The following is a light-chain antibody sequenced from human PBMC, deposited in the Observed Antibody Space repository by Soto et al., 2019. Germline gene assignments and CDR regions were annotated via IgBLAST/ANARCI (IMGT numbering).Light chain of an antibody. CDR3: QTWGTGIHEI. CDR1: SGRYTYI. CDR2: LDSDGRH. V-gene: IGLV4-69*01. J-gene: IGLJ2*01. Sequence: QPVLTQSPSASASLGASVKLTCTLSSGRYTYIIAWHQQQPGRGPRYLLSLDSDGRHNKGAGIPDRFSGSSSGAERYLTISSLQSEDEADYDCQTWGTGIHEIFGGGTKVTVL.